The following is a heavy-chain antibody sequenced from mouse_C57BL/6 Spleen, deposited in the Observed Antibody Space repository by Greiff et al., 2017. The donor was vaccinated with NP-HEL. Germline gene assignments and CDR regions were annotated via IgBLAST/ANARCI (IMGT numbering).Heavy chain of an antibody. CDR2: IYPRSGNT. J-gene: IGHJ2*01. Sequence: VQLQQSGAELARPGASVKLSCKASGYTFTSYGISWVKQRTGQGLEWIGEIYPRSGNTYYNEKFKGKATLTADKSSSTAYMELRSLTSEDSAVYFCARRGTFYYLDYWGQGTTLTVSS. V-gene: IGHV1-81*01. CDR3: ARRGTFYYLDY. CDR1: GYTFTSYG.